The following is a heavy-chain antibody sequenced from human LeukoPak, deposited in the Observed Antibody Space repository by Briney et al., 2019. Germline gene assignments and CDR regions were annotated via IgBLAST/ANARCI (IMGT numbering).Heavy chain of an antibody. CDR1: GGSIRSSSHY. CDR2: IYYSGST. CDR3: ARLGELSDY. Sequence: SETLSLTCTVSGGSIRSSSHYWGWIRQPPGKGLEWIGSIYYSGSTYYNPSLKSRVTISVDTPKNQFSLKLSSVTAADTAVYYCARLGELSDYWGQGTLVTVSS. D-gene: IGHD3-10*01. J-gene: IGHJ4*02. V-gene: IGHV4-39*01.